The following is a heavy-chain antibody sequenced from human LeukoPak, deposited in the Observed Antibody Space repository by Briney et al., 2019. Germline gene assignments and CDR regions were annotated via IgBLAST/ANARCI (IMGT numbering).Heavy chain of an antibody. J-gene: IGHJ4*01. D-gene: IGHD5-24*01. Sequence: GGSLRLSCAASGFTFSSYSMNWVRQAPGKGLEWVSQISGSGGETYYADSVQGRFTISRDNSENTLYLQMNSLRAEDTAVYYCVKRSRDGYNSPLDIWGQGTLVTVSS. V-gene: IGHV3-23*01. CDR1: GFTFSSYS. CDR2: ISGSGGET. CDR3: VKRSRDGYNSPLDI.